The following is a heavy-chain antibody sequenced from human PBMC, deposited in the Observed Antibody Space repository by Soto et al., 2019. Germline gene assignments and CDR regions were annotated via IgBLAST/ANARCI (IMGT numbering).Heavy chain of an antibody. J-gene: IGHJ4*02. CDR2: INPNGGTT. V-gene: IGHV1-46*01. CDR3: AIYGYYDRSGYYPLGVFDF. Sequence: ASVKGSCKAAGYTITEYFIHWVRQDTGQGLEWMGIINPNGGTTTYAQKFQGRVTMTRDTSTSTVYMELSSLRSEDTAVYYCAIYGYYDRSGYYPLGVFDFRGQRTPVPV. CDR1: GYTITEYF. D-gene: IGHD3-22*01.